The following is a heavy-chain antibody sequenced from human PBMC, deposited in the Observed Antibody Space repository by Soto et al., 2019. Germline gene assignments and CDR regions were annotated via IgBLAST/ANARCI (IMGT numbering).Heavy chain of an antibody. J-gene: IGHJ4*02. D-gene: IGHD3-22*01. Sequence: LRLSCAASGFTFSSYGMHWVRQAPGKGLEWVAVISYDGSNKYYADSVKGRFTISRDNSKNTLYLQTNSLRAEDTAVYYCAKDDSSGYYPIWIDYWGQGTLVTVSS. CDR3: AKDDSSGYYPIWIDY. V-gene: IGHV3-30*18. CDR2: ISYDGSNK. CDR1: GFTFSSYG.